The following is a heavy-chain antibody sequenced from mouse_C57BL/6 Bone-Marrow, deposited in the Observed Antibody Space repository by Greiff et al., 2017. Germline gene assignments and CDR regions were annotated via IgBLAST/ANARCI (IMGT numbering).Heavy chain of an antibody. Sequence: QVQLKESGAELVKPGASVKISCKASGYAFSSYWMNWVKQRPGKGLEWIGQIYPGDGDTNYNGKFKGKATLTADKTSSTAYMQLSSLTSEDSAVYFCARSVGEGFAYWGQGTLVTVSA. V-gene: IGHV1-80*01. J-gene: IGHJ3*01. CDR3: ARSVGEGFAY. CDR1: GYAFSSYW. CDR2: IYPGDGDT. D-gene: IGHD1-1*01.